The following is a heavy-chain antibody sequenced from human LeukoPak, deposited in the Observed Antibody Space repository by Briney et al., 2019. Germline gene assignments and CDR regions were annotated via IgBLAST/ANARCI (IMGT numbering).Heavy chain of an antibody. CDR1: GFTVSANY. Sequence: GGSLRLSCAASGFTVSANYVSWVRQAPAKGLEWVSVIYMNGVTYHADSVKGRFTISRDDSKNTVYLQMNSLRAEDTAVYYCAKGGRWLLGSLYFDYWGQGALVTVSS. J-gene: IGHJ4*02. CDR3: AKGGRWLLGSLYFDY. CDR2: IYMNGVT. V-gene: IGHV3-53*05. D-gene: IGHD5-12*01.